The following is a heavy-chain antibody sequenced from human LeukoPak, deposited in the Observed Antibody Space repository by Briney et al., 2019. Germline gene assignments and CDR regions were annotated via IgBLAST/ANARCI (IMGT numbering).Heavy chain of an antibody. J-gene: IGHJ6*02. D-gene: IGHD4-17*01. V-gene: IGHV4-31*03. CDR3: ARDRVGDYNREYYYYGMDV. CDR2: IYYSGST. Sequence: SETLSLTCTVSGGSISSGGYYWSWIRQHPGKGLEWIGYIYYSGSTYYNPSLKSRVTISVDTSKNQFSLKLSSVTAADTAVYYCARDRVGDYNREYYYYGMDVWGQGTTVTVSS. CDR1: GGSISSGGYY.